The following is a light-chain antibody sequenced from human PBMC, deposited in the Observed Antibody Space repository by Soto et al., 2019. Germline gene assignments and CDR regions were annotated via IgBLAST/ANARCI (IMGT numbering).Light chain of an antibody. CDR1: QAVGGTY. Sequence: EIFLTQSPGSLSLSPWERASLSCRASQAVGGTYLAWYQHKPGQAPRLLIYGASSRATGIPDRFSGSGSGTDFTLTISRLEPEDFAVYYCQQYGSSPMTFGQGTRLEIK. CDR3: QQYGSSPMT. J-gene: IGKJ5*01. V-gene: IGKV3-20*01. CDR2: GAS.